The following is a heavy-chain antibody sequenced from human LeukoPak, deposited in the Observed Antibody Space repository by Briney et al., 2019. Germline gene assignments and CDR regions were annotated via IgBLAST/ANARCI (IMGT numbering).Heavy chain of an antibody. J-gene: IGHJ3*02. CDR2: IDPSDSYT. CDR1: GYSFTNYW. Sequence: GESLKISCKGSGYSFTNYWISWVRQMPGKGLEWMGKIDPSDSYTNYSPSFQGQVTISADKSISTAYLQWSSLRASDTAIYYCAKVHIGAFDIWGQGTMVTVSS. V-gene: IGHV5-10-1*04. CDR3: AKVHIGAFDI. D-gene: IGHD2-21*01.